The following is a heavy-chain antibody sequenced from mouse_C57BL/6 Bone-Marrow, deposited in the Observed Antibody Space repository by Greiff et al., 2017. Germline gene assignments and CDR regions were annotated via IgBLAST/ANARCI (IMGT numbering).Heavy chain of an antibody. D-gene: IGHD4-1*01. J-gene: IGHJ3*01. V-gene: IGHV5-4*01. CDR1: GFTFSSYA. Sequence: EVKLVESGGGLVKPGGSLKLSCAASGFTFSSYAMSWVRQTPEKRLEWVATISDGGSYTYSPDNVKGRFTISRDNAKNNLYLQMSHLKSEDTAMYYCAIDWDVAYWGQGTLVTVSA. CDR3: AIDWDVAY. CDR2: ISDGGSYT.